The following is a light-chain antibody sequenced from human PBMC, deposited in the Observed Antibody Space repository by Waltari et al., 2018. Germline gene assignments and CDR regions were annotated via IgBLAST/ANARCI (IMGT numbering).Light chain of an antibody. J-gene: IGLJ3*02. Sequence: QSVLTQPPSASGTPGQRVTISCSGSSSNIGSNYVYWYQQLPGTAPKLLIYRNNQRPAGVRARFSGSKSGTSAALAISGLRAEDGADYYCAAWDDSLSGPEFGGGTKLTVL. CDR2: RNN. CDR3: AAWDDSLSGPE. CDR1: SSNIGSNY. V-gene: IGLV1-47*01.